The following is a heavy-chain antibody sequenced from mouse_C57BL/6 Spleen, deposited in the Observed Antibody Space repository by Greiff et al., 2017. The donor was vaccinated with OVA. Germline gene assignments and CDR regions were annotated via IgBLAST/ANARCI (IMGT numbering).Heavy chain of an antibody. CDR1: GFTFSSYG. D-gene: IGHD2-1*01. V-gene: IGHV5-6*01. J-gene: IGHJ1*03. CDR2: ISSGGSYT. CDR3: ARGNPPEYFDV. Sequence: EVQLVESGGDLVKPGGSLKLSCAASGFTFSSYGMSWVRQTPDKRLEWVATISSGGSYTYYPDSVKGRFTISRDNAKNTLYLQMSSLKSEDTAMYYCARGNPPEYFDVWGTGTTVTVSS.